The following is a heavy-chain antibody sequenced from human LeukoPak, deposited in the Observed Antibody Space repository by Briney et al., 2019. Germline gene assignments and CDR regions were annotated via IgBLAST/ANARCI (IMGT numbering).Heavy chain of an antibody. D-gene: IGHD6-19*01. CDR3: ARISYGLIAVAPTGFDY. CDR2: INPNSGDT. J-gene: IGHJ4*02. Sequence: GASVKVSCKASGYTFTGYYMYWVRQAPGQGLEWMGWINPNSGDTKYAQKFQGRVTMTRDTSISTAYMELSTLRSDDTAVYYCARISYGLIAVAPTGFDYWGQGTLVTVSS. CDR1: GYTFTGYY. V-gene: IGHV1-2*02.